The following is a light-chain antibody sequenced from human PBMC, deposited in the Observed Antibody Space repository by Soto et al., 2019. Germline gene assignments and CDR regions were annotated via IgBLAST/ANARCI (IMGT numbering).Light chain of an antibody. CDR1: QSVGHY. CDR3: QSRSTWPLT. Sequence: EIVLTQSPVTLSLSAGETATLSCRASQSVGHYLAWYQQKPGKAPRLLIYDASKRAAGVPARFSGSGSGTDFTLRITSLEPDEFAVYYCQSRSTWPLTFGGGTKLAIK. J-gene: IGKJ4*01. V-gene: IGKV3-11*01. CDR2: DAS.